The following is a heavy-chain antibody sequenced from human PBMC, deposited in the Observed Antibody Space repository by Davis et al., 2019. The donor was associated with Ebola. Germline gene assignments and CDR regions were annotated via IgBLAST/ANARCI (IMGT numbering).Heavy chain of an antibody. CDR2: NYYSAST. CDR3: ARSGYSWGEPAATYYFDY. D-gene: IGHD2-2*01. V-gene: IGHV4-39*01. CDR1: GGSFSGYY. J-gene: IGHJ4*02. Sequence: PSETLSLTCAVYGGSFSGYYWSCLRQPPGKGLECIGSNYYSASTYYNPSLKSRDTISVDTSKNQFSLRLSSLTAADTAVYYCARSGYSWGEPAATYYFDYWGQGTLVTVSS.